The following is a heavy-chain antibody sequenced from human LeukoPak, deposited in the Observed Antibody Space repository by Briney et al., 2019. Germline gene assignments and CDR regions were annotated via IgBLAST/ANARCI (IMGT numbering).Heavy chain of an antibody. J-gene: IGHJ4*02. Sequence: SVKVSCKASGGTFSSYTISWVRQAPGQGLGWMGRIIPILGIANYAQKFQGRVTITADKSTSTAYMELSSLRSEDTAVYYCARDRGYSYGRDYWGQGTLVTVSS. CDR1: GGTFSSYT. V-gene: IGHV1-69*04. CDR3: ARDRGYSYGRDY. CDR2: IIPILGIA. D-gene: IGHD5-18*01.